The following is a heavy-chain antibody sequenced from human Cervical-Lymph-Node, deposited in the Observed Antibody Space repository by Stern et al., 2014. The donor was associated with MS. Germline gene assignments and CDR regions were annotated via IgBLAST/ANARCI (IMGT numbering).Heavy chain of an antibody. J-gene: IGHJ3*02. Sequence: VQLVESGGGLVKPGGSLRLSCAASGFTFSDSYMTWIRQTPGKGLEWVSYISSSGDTIKYAESVKGRFTVSRDNAKNSLSLQMSSLRGEDTAVYYCLRGWEPRQDGPSGHDYDAFDIWGQGTMVTVSS. V-gene: IGHV3-11*01. D-gene: IGHD5-12*01. CDR1: GFTFSDSY. CDR3: LRGWEPRQDGPSGHDYDAFDI. CDR2: ISSSGDTI.